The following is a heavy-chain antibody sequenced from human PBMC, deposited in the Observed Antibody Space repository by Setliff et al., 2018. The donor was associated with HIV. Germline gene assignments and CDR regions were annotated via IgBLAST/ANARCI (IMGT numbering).Heavy chain of an antibody. D-gene: IGHD1-1*01. CDR3: ARLEPNYYYYYMDV. CDR1: GGSMTGQY. J-gene: IGHJ6*03. V-gene: IGHV4-59*11. CDR2: IYSTGNT. Sequence: SETLSLTCTVSGGSMTGQYWSWIRQPPGKGLEWIGYIYSTGNTYYSPSLKSRVTISIDTSKNQFSLKLTPVTAADTAVYYCARLEPNYYYYYMDVWGKGTTVTVSS.